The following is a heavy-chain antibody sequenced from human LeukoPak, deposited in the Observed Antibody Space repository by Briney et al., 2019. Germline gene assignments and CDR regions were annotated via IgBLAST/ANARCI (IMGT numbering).Heavy chain of an antibody. Sequence: ASVKVSCKASGYAFNSYYMHWVRQAPGQGLEWMGIVNPSGGSTSHAQKFQGRVTMTRDTPTSTVYMELSSLRSEDTAVYYCARAGDTAMVIEYWGQGTLVTISS. CDR3: ARAGDTAMVIEY. J-gene: IGHJ4*02. D-gene: IGHD5-18*01. CDR1: GYAFNSYY. CDR2: VNPSGGST. V-gene: IGHV1-46*02.